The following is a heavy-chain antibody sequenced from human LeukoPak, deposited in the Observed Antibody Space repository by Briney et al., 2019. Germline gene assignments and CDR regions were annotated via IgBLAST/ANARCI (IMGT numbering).Heavy chain of an antibody. D-gene: IGHD3-10*01. CDR2: INHSGST. Sequence: SETLSLTCAVYGGSFGGYYWSWIRQPPGKGLEWIGEINHSGSTNYNPSLKSRVTISVDTSKNQFSLKLSSVTAADTAVYYCARLRGHRYYGSGSYFDHWGQGTLVTVSS. CDR1: GGSFGGYY. J-gene: IGHJ4*02. V-gene: IGHV4-34*01. CDR3: ARLRGHRYYGSGSYFDH.